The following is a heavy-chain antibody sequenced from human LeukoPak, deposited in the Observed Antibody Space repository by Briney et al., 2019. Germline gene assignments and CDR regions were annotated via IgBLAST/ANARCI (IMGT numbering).Heavy chain of an antibody. Sequence: PGGSLRLSCAASGFTFSSYWMHWVRQAPGKGLEWVAVISYDGSNKYYADSVKGRFTISRDNSKNTLYLQMNSLRAEDTAVYYCARASGLNSDYWGQGTLVTVSS. CDR2: ISYDGSNK. CDR1: GFTFSSYW. D-gene: IGHD3-10*01. V-gene: IGHV3-30-3*01. CDR3: ARASGLNSDY. J-gene: IGHJ4*02.